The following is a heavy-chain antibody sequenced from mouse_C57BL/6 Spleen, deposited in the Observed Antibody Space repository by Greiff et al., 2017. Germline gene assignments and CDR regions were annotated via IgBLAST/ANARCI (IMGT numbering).Heavy chain of an antibody. CDR1: GFTFSSYT. Sequence: EVQLVESGGGLVKPGGSLKLSCAASGFTFSSYTMSWVRQTPEKRLEWVATISGGGGNTYYPDSVKGRFTISRDNAKNTLYLQMSSLRSEDTALYYCARRGGSSYSWFAYWGQGTLVTVSA. J-gene: IGHJ3*01. V-gene: IGHV5-9*01. D-gene: IGHD1-1*01. CDR3: ARRGGSSYSWFAY. CDR2: ISGGGGNT.